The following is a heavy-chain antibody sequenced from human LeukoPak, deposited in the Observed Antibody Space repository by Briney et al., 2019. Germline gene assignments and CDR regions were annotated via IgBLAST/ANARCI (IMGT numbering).Heavy chain of an antibody. CDR2: ISYDGSNK. CDR3: AKYFLKTHGTIAAADLIDY. CDR1: GFIFSSYG. Sequence: GGSLRLSCAASGFIFSSYGMHWVRQAPGKGLEWVAVISYDGSNKYYADSVKGRFTISRDNSKNTVYLQMNSLRAEDTALYYCAKYFLKTHGTIAAADLIDYWGQGTLVTVSS. D-gene: IGHD6-13*01. V-gene: IGHV3-30*18. J-gene: IGHJ4*02.